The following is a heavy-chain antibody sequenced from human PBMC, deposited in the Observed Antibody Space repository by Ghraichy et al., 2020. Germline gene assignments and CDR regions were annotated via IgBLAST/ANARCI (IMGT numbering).Heavy chain of an antibody. V-gene: IGHV1-18*01. J-gene: IGHJ6*03. D-gene: IGHD3-3*01. CDR2: ISVYSGNT. CDR3: ARTVIRFLEWLSRPGYSYYMDV. Sequence: ASVKVSCKASGYTFPNFGISWVRQAPGQGLEWMGWISVYSGNTSHAQNLQGRVTMTADTSTSTAYMELRSLRSDDTAVYYCARTVIRFLEWLSRPGYSYYMDVWGKGTTVTVSS. CDR1: GYTFPNFG.